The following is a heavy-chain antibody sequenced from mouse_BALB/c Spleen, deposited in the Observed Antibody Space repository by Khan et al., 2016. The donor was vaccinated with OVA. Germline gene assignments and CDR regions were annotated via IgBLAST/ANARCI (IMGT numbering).Heavy chain of an antibody. J-gene: IGHJ2*01. V-gene: IGHV1-7*01. CDR2: INPTSGYT. CDR3: TRDRSEY. CDR1: GYTFTTYW. Sequence: QMQLEESGAELAKPGASVKMSCKASGYTFTTYWMHLVKQRPGQGLEWIGYINPTSGYTDYNQKFKDRATLSADKSSSTAYLQLSSLTSEDSAVYDWTRDRSEYWGQGTTLTVSS.